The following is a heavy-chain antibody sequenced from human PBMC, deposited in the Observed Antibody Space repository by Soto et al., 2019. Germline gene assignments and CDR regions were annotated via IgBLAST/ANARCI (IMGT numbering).Heavy chain of an antibody. Sequence: ASVKVSCKASGYTFTSYDINWVRQATGQGLEWMGWMNPNSGNTGYAQKFQGGVTMTRNTSISTAYMELSSLRSEDTAVYYCARSRIAVAGIFDYWGQGTLVTVSS. CDR3: ARSRIAVAGIFDY. J-gene: IGHJ4*02. V-gene: IGHV1-8*01. CDR1: GYTFTSYD. CDR2: MNPNSGNT. D-gene: IGHD6-19*01.